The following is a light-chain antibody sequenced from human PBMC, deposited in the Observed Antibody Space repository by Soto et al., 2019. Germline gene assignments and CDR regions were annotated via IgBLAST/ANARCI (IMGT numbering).Light chain of an antibody. V-gene: IGKV3-20*01. CDR3: QQYGKLPVT. Sequence: EIVLTQSPGTLSLSPGEGATLSCMASQSVMSRYIAWYQQRPGQAPRLLIYGASNRATGDPDRISGSGSGPEVTVTISRREPEEFAVYYCQQYGKLPVTFGGGTKVEIK. J-gene: IGKJ4*01. CDR1: QSVMSRY. CDR2: GAS.